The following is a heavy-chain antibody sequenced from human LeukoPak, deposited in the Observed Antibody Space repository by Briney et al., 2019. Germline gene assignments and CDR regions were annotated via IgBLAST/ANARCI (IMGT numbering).Heavy chain of an antibody. CDR2: IYSSGST. CDR3: ARDRTLWFGAYTWFDP. Sequence: SETLSLTCTVSGDSISNYYGSWIRQPAGKGLEWIGRIYSSGSTNYNPSLKSRVTMSVDTSKKQFSLKLSSVTAADTAVYYCARDRTLWFGAYTWFDPWGQGTLVTVSS. J-gene: IGHJ5*02. V-gene: IGHV4-4*07. CDR1: GDSISNYY. D-gene: IGHD3-10*01.